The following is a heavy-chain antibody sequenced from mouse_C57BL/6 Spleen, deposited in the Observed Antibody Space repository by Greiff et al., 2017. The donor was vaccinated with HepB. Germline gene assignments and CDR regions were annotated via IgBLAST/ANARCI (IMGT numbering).Heavy chain of an antibody. CDR1: GYTFTSYW. J-gene: IGHJ4*01. CDR2: IHPNSGST. CDR3: ARGDSLYAMDY. Sequence: QVQLQQPGAELVKPGASVKLSCKASGYTFTSYWIHWVKQRPGQGLEWIGMIHPNSGSTNYNEKFKSKATLTVDKSSSTAYMQLSSLTSEDSAVYYCARGDSLYAMDYWGQGTSVTVSS. V-gene: IGHV1-64*01. D-gene: IGHD6-2*01.